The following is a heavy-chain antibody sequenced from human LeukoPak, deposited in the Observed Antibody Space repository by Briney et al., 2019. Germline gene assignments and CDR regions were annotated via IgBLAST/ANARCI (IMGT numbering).Heavy chain of an antibody. D-gene: IGHD5-18*01. CDR1: GFTFSSYS. CDR2: ISRGGSTI. J-gene: IGHJ4*02. Sequence: QPGGSLRLSCAASGFTFSSYSMNWVRQAPGKGLEWVSYISRGGSTIYYADSVKGRFTFSRDNAKNSLYLQMNSLRAEDTAVYYCASNTGYSYGYFDYWGQGTLVTVSS. V-gene: IGHV3-48*04. CDR3: ASNTGYSYGYFDY.